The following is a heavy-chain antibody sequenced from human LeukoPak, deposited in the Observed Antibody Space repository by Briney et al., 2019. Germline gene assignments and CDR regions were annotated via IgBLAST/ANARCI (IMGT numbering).Heavy chain of an antibody. CDR3: ARVGGSGSYYNQPYYFDY. V-gene: IGHV4-39*07. J-gene: IGHJ4*02. CDR2: IYYSGST. Sequence: SETLSLTCTVSGGSISSSSHYWGWIRQPPGKGLEWIGNIYYSGSTNHNPSLKSRVTISVDTSKNQFSLKLSSVTAADTAVYYCARVGGSGSYYNQPYYFDYWGQGTLVTVSS. CDR1: GGSISSSSHY. D-gene: IGHD3-10*01.